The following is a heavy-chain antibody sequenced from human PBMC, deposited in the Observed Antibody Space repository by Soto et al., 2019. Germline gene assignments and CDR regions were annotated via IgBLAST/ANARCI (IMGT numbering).Heavy chain of an antibody. CDR1: GFTFSSYA. Sequence: EVQLLESGGGLVQPGGSLRLSCAASGFTFSSYAMSWVRQAPGKGLEWVSAISGSGGSTYYADSVKGRFTISRDNSKNTRYLQLNSLSAEDTAVYCCAKPLSGWGDNDAFDIWGQGTMVTVAS. J-gene: IGHJ3*02. CDR3: AKPLSGWGDNDAFDI. D-gene: IGHD6-19*01. CDR2: ISGSGGST. V-gene: IGHV3-23*01.